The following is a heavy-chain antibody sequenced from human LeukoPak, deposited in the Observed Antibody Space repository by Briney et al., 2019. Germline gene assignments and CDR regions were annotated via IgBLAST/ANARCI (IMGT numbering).Heavy chain of an antibody. CDR3: ASVILTGYDY. V-gene: IGHV1-2*02. CDR2: INPNSGGT. D-gene: IGHD3-9*01. Sequence: ASVKVSCKASGYTFTDYYMHWVRQAPGKGLEWMGWINPNSGGTNYAQNFQGRVTMTRDTSISTAYMELSRLRSDDTAVYYCASVILTGYDYWGQGTLVTVSS. J-gene: IGHJ4*02. CDR1: GYTFTDYY.